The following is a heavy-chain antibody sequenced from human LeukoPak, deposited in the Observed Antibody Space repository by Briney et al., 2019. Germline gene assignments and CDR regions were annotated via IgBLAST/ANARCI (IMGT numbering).Heavy chain of an antibody. CDR1: GFTFSSYS. V-gene: IGHV3-74*01. CDR3: AKDRYQLLDFDY. Sequence: GGSLRLSCAASGFTFSSYSMNWVRQAPGKGQVWVSRINSDGSSTSYADSVKGRFTISRDNAKNSLYLQMISLRAEDTAIYYCAKDRYQLLDFDYWGQGTLVTVSS. D-gene: IGHD2-2*01. J-gene: IGHJ4*02. CDR2: INSDGSST.